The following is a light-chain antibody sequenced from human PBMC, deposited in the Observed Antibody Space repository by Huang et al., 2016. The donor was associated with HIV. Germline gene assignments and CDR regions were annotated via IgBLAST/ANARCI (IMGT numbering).Light chain of an antibody. CDR1: QGMSSY. Sequence: IQLTQSPSSLSASIGDRVTITCRASQGMSSYLARYQQKPGKAPKPLIYAASTLQSGVPSRFSGSGAGKDFTLTISGQQPEDFATYYCQQLNSYPLTFGGGTKVEIK. CDR2: AAS. V-gene: IGKV1-9*01. CDR3: QQLNSYPLT. J-gene: IGKJ4*01.